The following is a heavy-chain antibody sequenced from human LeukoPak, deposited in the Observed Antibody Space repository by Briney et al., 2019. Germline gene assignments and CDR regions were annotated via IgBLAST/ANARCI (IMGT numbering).Heavy chain of an antibody. Sequence: GKSLSLSCVASGFTLSRYAIHRVRQAPGKGLEWVAVISHDGNYKYYADSVKGRFTISKDTSKNTVSLQTSSLRLEDAAVYHCARGILKGIDYWGQGTLVIVSS. CDR3: ARGILKGIDY. V-gene: IGHV3-30*03. CDR1: GFTLSRYA. J-gene: IGHJ4*02. CDR2: ISHDGNYK.